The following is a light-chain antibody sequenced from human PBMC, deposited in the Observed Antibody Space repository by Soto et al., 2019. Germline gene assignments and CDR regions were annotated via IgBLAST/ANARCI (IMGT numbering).Light chain of an antibody. CDR1: QSISIN. V-gene: IGKV3-15*01. J-gene: IGKJ1*01. Sequence: EIVLTQSPCTLSVSPGDRVTLSCRASQSISINLAWYQQKPGQAPRLLIYGASTRATGIPARFSGSGSGTEFTLTISSLQSEDFAVYYCQQYNNWPSWTFGQGTKVDIK. CDR3: QQYNNWPSWT. CDR2: GAS.